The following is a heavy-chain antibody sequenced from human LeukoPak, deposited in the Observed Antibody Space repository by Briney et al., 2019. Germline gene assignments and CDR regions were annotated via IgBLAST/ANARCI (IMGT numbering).Heavy chain of an antibody. Sequence: SETLSLTCTVSGGSISSYYWSWIRQPAGKGLEWIGRVYTSGSTNYNPSLKSRVTMSVDTSKNQFSLKLSSVTAADTAVYYCATLVTHYYDSSGYPAMDDAFDIWGQGTMVTVSS. CDR2: VYTSGST. J-gene: IGHJ3*02. D-gene: IGHD3-22*01. CDR3: ATLVTHYYDSSGYPAMDDAFDI. V-gene: IGHV4-4*07. CDR1: GGSISSYY.